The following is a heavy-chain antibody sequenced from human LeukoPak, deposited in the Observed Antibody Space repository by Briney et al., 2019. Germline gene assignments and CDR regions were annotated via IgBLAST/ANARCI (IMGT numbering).Heavy chain of an antibody. CDR3: ARQPLAAAGTVFDY. V-gene: IGHV4-61*02. D-gene: IGHD6-13*01. CDR2: IYTSGST. Sequence: PSETLSLSCTVSAGSISSGSYGWSWIRQHAGKGLEWIGRIYTSGSTNYNPSLKSRVTISVDTSKNQFSLKLSSVTAADTAVYYCARQPLAAAGTVFDYWGQGTLVTVSS. J-gene: IGHJ4*02. CDR1: AGSISSGSYG.